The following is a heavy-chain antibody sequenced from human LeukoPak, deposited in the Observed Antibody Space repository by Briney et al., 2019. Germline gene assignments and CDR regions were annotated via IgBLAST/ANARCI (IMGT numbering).Heavy chain of an antibody. CDR2: IYHSGST. J-gene: IGHJ3*02. D-gene: IGHD3-22*01. CDR3: ARLHYYDSSGYYMDAFDI. CDR1: GGSISSSNW. Sequence: PSETLSLTCAVSGGSISSSNWWSWVRQPPGKGLEWIGEIYHSGSTNYNPSLKSRVTISVDTSKNQFSLKLSSVTAADTAVYYCARLHYYDSSGYYMDAFDIWGQGTMVTVSS. V-gene: IGHV4-4*02.